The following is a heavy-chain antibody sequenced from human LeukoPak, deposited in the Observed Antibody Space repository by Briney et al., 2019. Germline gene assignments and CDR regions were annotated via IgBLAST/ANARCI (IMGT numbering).Heavy chain of an antibody. Sequence: PPETLSLTCTVSGYSISSGYYWGWIRPPPGKGLEWIGSIYHSGSTYYNPSLKSRVTISVDMSKNQFSLKLSSVTAADTAVYYCARSPPTFGGVIGYRDYFDYWGQGTLVTVSS. V-gene: IGHV4-38-2*02. D-gene: IGHD3-16*02. J-gene: IGHJ4*02. CDR2: IYHSGST. CDR3: ARSPPTFGGVIGYRDYFDY. CDR1: GYSISSGYY.